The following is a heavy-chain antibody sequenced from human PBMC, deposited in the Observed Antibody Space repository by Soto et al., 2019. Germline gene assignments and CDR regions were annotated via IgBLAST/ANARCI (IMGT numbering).Heavy chain of an antibody. D-gene: IGHD3-22*01. J-gene: IGHJ4*02. CDR1: GFTFSSYA. Sequence: PGGSLRLSCAASGFTFSSYAMHWVRQAPGKGLEWVAVISYDGSNKYYADSVKGRFTISRDNSKNTLYLQMNSLRAEDTAVYYCARDGDSSGYWNYFDYWGQGTLVTVS. V-gene: IGHV3-30-3*01. CDR3: ARDGDSSGYWNYFDY. CDR2: ISYDGSNK.